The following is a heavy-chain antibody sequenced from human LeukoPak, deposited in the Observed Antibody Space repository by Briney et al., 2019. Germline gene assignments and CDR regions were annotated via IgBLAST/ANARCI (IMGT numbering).Heavy chain of an antibody. Sequence: PSETLSLTCTVSGGSISGYYWSWIRQPPGKGLEWIGEINHSGSTNYNPSLKSRVTISVDTSKNQFSLKLSSVTAADTAVYYCARGPQEGTGYNWFDPWGQGTLVTVSS. CDR1: GGSISGYY. CDR3: ARGPQEGTGYNWFDP. J-gene: IGHJ5*02. V-gene: IGHV4-34*01. CDR2: INHSGST. D-gene: IGHD1-1*01.